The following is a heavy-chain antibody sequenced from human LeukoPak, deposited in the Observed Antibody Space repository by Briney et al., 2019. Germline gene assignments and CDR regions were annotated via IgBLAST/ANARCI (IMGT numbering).Heavy chain of an antibody. CDR1: GGSFSGYY. CDR2: INHSGST. J-gene: IGHJ4*02. D-gene: IGHD3-22*01. CDR3: ARAAYYYDSSGYCY. Sequence: SETLSLTCAVYGGSFSGYYWSWIRQPPGKGLEWIGEINHSGSTNYNPSPKSRVTISVDTSKNQFSLKLSSVTAADTAVYYCARAAYYYDSSGYCYWGQGTLVTVSS. V-gene: IGHV4-34*01.